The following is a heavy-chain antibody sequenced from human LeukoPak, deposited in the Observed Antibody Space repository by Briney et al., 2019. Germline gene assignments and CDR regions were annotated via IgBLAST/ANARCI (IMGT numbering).Heavy chain of an antibody. J-gene: IGHJ4*02. CDR1: GGSISSSSYY. Sequence: SETLSLTCTVSGGSISSSSYYWGWIRQPPGKGLEWIGSIYYSGSTYYNPSLKSRVTISVDTSKNQFSLKLTSVTAADTAVYYCARGGKATVDTMWGQGILVTVSS. CDR3: ARGGKATVDTM. CDR2: IYYSGST. D-gene: IGHD4-11*01. V-gene: IGHV4-39*07.